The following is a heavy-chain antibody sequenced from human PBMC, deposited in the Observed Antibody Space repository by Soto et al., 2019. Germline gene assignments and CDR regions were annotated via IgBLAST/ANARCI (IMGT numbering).Heavy chain of an antibody. CDR1: GFTFTTYG. D-gene: IGHD3-9*01. Sequence: ASVKVSCKAPGFTFTTYGICWVRQAPGQGLEWMGWISAYNGNTNYAQKLQGRVTMTTDTSTSTAYMELRSLRSDDTAVYYCARSYDILTGYDRFDPWGQGTLVTVSS. CDR3: ARSYDILTGYDRFDP. V-gene: IGHV1-18*01. J-gene: IGHJ5*02. CDR2: ISAYNGNT.